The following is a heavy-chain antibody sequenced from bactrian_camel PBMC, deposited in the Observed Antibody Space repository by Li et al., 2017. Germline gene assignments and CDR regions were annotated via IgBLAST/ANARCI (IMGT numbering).Heavy chain of an antibody. CDR1: GVTYRRYC. D-gene: IGHD2*01. V-gene: IGHV3S28*01. J-gene: IGHJ4*01. CDR2: IYTAGGNA. CDR3: AAIIVFTTPVHSATCRPMRGSLPTYNY. Sequence: SCAAGGVTYRRYCMAWFRQAPGNEREAVAAIYTAGGNAYSADSVKGRFTISQDNANNTLYLRMHSLKTEDTAAYYCAAIIVFTTPVHSATCRPMRGSLPTYNYWGQGTQVTVS.